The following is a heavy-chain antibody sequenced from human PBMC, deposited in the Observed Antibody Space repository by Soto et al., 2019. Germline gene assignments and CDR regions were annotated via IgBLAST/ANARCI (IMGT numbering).Heavy chain of an antibody. CDR3: ARDEGFAANILDAFDI. J-gene: IGHJ3*02. V-gene: IGHV3-21*01. Sequence: GGSLRLSCAASGFTFSSYSMNWVRQAPGKGLEWVSSISSSSSSYIYYADSVKGRFTISRDNAKNSLYLQMNSLRAEDTAVYYCARDEGFAANILDAFDIWGQGTMVTVSS. D-gene: IGHD2-15*01. CDR1: GFTFSSYS. CDR2: ISSSSSSYI.